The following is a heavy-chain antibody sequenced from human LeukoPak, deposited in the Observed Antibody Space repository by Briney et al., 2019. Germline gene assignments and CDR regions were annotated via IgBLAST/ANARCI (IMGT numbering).Heavy chain of an antibody. CDR1: GYSFPSYW. CDR2: IYPGDSDT. D-gene: IGHD1-26*01. Sequence: GESLKISCKDSGYSFPSYWIAWVRQMSGKGLEWMGIIYPGDSDTRYSPSFQGQVTISADKSINTAYLQWSSLRASDTAMYYCAQLRGSRLSRSYFDPWGQGTLVTVSS. CDR3: AQLRGSRLSRSYFDP. V-gene: IGHV5-51*01. J-gene: IGHJ4*02.